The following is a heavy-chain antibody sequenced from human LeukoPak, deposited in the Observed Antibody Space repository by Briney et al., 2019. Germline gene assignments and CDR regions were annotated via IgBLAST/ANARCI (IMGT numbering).Heavy chain of an antibody. CDR2: ISAYNGNT. CDR3: ARSYETDAFDI. Sequence: ASVKVSGMASGYTFTSYGISWVRPAPGQGLEWMGWISAYNGNTNYAQKLQGRVTMTTDTSTSTAYMELRSLRSDDTAVYYCARSYETDAFDIWGQGTMVTVSS. V-gene: IGHV1-18*01. D-gene: IGHD3-3*01. CDR1: GYTFTSYG. J-gene: IGHJ3*02.